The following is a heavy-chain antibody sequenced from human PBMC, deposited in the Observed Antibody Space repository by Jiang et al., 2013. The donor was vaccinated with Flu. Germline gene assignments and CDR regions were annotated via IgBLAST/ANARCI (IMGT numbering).Heavy chain of an antibody. CDR2: IYYSGST. CDR3: ARRRDGYNYVFDN. D-gene: IGHD5-24*01. J-gene: IGHJ4*02. CDR1: GGSISSYY. V-gene: IGHV4-59*08. Sequence: GLVKPSETLSLTCTVSGGSISSYYWSWIRQPPGKGLEWIGYIYYSGSTNYNPSLKSRVTISVDTSKNQFSLKLSSVTAADTAVYYCARRRDGYNYVFDNWGQGTLVTVSS.